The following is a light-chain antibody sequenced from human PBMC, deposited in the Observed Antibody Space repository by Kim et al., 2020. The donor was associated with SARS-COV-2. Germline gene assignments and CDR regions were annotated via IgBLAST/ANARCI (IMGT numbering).Light chain of an antibody. CDR2: RAS. CDR3: QQYNSYSS. CDR1: QSISNW. Sequence: LSASVGDRVTITCRASQSISNWLAWYQQKPGKAPKLLIFRASSLQSGVPSRFSGSGSGTEFTLTISSLQPDDFATYYCQQYNSYSSFGQGTKLEI. V-gene: IGKV1-5*03. J-gene: IGKJ2*01.